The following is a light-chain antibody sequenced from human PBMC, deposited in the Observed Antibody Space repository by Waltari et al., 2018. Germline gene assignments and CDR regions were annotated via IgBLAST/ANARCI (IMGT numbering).Light chain of an antibody. CDR3: QVWDSNTNQVT. V-gene: IGLV3-21*04. J-gene: IGLJ2*01. Sequence: YVLTQTPSVSRAPGHTAPITCDASGGVHLYRQQQGQAPVLLMYFGTERPSGIPERISGSFSGDTAILTISRVEVGDEADYYCQVWDSNTNQVTFGGGTKLAVL. CDR1: ASGG. CDR2: FGT.